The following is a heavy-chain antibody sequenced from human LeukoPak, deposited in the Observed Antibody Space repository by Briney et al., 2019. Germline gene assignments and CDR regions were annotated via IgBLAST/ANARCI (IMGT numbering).Heavy chain of an antibody. V-gene: IGHV3-48*01. CDR2: ISTSGGTT. CDR1: GFTFSRFS. Sequence: GGSLRLSCAASGFTFSRFSMHWVRQAPGKGLEWISYISTSGGTTYYADSVKGRFTISRDNAKNSLYLQMNSLRAEDTAVFYCARGRVQPDYWGQGTLVTVSS. CDR3: ARGRVQPDY. J-gene: IGHJ4*02.